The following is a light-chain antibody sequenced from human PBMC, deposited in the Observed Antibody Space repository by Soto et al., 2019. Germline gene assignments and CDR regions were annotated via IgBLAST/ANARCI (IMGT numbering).Light chain of an antibody. CDR2: DVN. Sequence: QSVLTQPASVSGSPGQSITISCTGTSSDIGAYNFVSWYQQHPGKAPKLMLYDVNIRPSGVSNRFSGSKSGNTASLTISGLQAEDEADYYCTSWTTSTTMIFGGGTKVPS. V-gene: IGLV2-14*03. CDR1: SSDIGAYNF. CDR3: TSWTTSTTMI. J-gene: IGLJ2*01.